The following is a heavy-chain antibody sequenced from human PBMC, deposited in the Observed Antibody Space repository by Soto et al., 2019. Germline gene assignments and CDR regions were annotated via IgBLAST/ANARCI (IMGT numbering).Heavy chain of an antibody. D-gene: IGHD1-26*01. CDR2: FDPEAGET. CDR1: GYTLTELS. CDR3: ATLVGATFAFDI. Sequence: ASVKVSCKVSGYTLTELSMHWVRQAPGKGLEWMGGFDPEAGETIYAQKFQGRVTMTEDTSTDTAYMELSSLRSEDTAVYYCATLVGATFAFDIWGQGTMVTVSS. V-gene: IGHV1-24*01. J-gene: IGHJ3*02.